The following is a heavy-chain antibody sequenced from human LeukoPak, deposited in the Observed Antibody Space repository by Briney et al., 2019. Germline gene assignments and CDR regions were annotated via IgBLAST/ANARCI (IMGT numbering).Heavy chain of an antibody. D-gene: IGHD2-15*01. J-gene: IGHJ4*02. CDR3: AKAQGYCSGGSCYSGEIFDY. Sequence: PGGSLRLSCAASGFTFSSYAMSWVRQAPGKGLEWVSAISGSGGSTYYADSVKGRFTISRDNSKNTLYLQMNSLRAEDTAVYYCAKAQGYCSGGSCYSGEIFDYWGQGTLVTVSS. CDR1: GFTFSSYA. V-gene: IGHV3-23*01. CDR2: ISGSGGST.